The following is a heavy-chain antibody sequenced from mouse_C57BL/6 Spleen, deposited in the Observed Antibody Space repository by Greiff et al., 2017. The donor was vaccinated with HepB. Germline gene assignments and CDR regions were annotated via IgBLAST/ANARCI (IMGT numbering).Heavy chain of an antibody. CDR1: GYTFTSYW. Sequence: QVQLQQPGAELVRPGTSVKLSCKASGYTFTSYWMHWVKQRPGQGLEWIGVIDPSDSYTNYNQKFKGKATLTVDTSSSTAYMQLSSLTSEDSAVYYCARGRFITTVVAPYYFDDWGQGTTLTVSS. V-gene: IGHV1-59*01. CDR3: ARGRFITTVVAPYYFDD. D-gene: IGHD1-1*01. J-gene: IGHJ2*01. CDR2: IDPSDSYT.